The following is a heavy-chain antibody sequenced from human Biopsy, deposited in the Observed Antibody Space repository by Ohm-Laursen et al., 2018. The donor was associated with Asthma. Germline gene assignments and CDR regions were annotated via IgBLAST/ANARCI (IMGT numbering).Heavy chain of an antibody. J-gene: IGHJ4*02. CDR1: GFKFDEYT. D-gene: IGHD3-22*01. CDR2: ISWNSATI. CDR3: AKVRSDWVITESFDY. V-gene: IGHV3-9*01. Sequence: SSLRLSCTAPGFKFDEYTMHWVRQAPGKGLEWVSGISWNSATIGYADSVEGRFTISRDSAKNSVFLHMDSLRPEDTAFYYCAKVRSDWVITESFDYWGQGVLVTVSS.